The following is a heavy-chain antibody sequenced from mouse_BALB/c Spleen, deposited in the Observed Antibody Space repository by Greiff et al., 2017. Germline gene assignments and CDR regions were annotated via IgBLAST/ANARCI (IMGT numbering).Heavy chain of an antibody. CDR2: IYPGDGDT. CDR1: GYAFSSYW. D-gene: IGHD6-1*01. V-gene: IGHV1-80*01. CDR3: ARHSASYAMDY. J-gene: IGHJ4*01. Sequence: QVQLQQSGAELVRPGSSVKISCKASGYAFSSYWMNWVKQRPGQGLEWIGQIYPGDGDTNYNGKFKGKATLTADKSSSTGYMQLSSLTSEDSAVYFCARHSASYAMDYWGQGTSVTVSS.